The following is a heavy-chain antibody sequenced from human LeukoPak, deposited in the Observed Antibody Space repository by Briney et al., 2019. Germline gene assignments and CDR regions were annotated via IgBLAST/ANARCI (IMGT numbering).Heavy chain of an antibody. Sequence: KASETLSLTCTVSGGSISGYYWSWIRQPPGKGLEWIGYIYYSGSTNYNPSLKSRVTISVDTSKNQFSLKLSSVTAADTAVYYCARDFWREQTVDIWGQGTMVTVSS. V-gene: IGHV4-59*01. D-gene: IGHD3-3*01. CDR2: IYYSGST. CDR1: GGSISGYY. J-gene: IGHJ3*02. CDR3: ARDFWREQTVDI.